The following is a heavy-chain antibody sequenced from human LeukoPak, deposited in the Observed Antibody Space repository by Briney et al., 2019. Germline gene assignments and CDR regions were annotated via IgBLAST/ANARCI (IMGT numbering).Heavy chain of an antibody. CDR3: ARGFFDFDAFDI. CDR2: ISYDGSNK. Sequence: QPGGSLRLSCAASGFTFSSYAMHWVRQAPGKGLEWVAVISYDGSNKYYADSVKGRFTISRDNSKNTLYLQMNSLRAEDTAVYYCARGFFDFDAFDIWGQGTMVTVSS. CDR1: GFTFSSYA. J-gene: IGHJ3*02. D-gene: IGHD3-9*01. V-gene: IGHV3-30*04.